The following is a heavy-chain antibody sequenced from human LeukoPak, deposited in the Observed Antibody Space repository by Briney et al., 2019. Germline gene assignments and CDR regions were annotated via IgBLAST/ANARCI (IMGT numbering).Heavy chain of an antibody. CDR3: ARQELELLGLDSRYYYYYMDV. Sequence: GASVKVSCKASGYTFTSYGISWVRQAPGQGLEWMGWISAYNGNTNYAQKLQGRVTMTTDTSTSTAYMELRSLRSDDTAVYYCARQELELLGLDSRYYYYYMDVWGKGTTVTVSS. D-gene: IGHD1-7*01. V-gene: IGHV1-18*01. CDR1: GYTFTSYG. J-gene: IGHJ6*03. CDR2: ISAYNGNT.